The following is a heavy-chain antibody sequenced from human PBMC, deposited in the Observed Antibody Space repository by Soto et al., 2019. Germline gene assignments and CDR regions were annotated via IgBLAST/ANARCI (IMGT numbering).Heavy chain of an antibody. CDR3: ARGGIAAAAPPDY. Sequence: SETLSLTCTVSGGSISSGNYYWSWIRQPPGKGLEWIGYIYYSGSTYYNASLKSRVTISVDTSKNQFFLKLSSVTAADSAVYYCARGGIAAAAPPDYWGQGTLVTVSS. CDR1: GGSISSGNYY. D-gene: IGHD6-13*01. CDR2: IYYSGST. V-gene: IGHV4-30-4*01. J-gene: IGHJ4*02.